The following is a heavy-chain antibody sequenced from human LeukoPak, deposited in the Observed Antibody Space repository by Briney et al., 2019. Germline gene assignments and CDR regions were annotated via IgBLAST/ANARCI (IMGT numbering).Heavy chain of an antibody. Sequence: GESLKISCKGSGYSFTSYWIGWVRQLPAKGLQWMGIIYPGDSDTAYSPSFQGQVTVSADKSITTAYLQWSSLKASDTAMYYCARRGRYSYGSYFDYWGQGTLVTVSS. V-gene: IGHV5-51*01. D-gene: IGHD5-18*01. CDR1: GYSFTSYW. CDR2: IYPGDSDT. J-gene: IGHJ4*02. CDR3: ARRGRYSYGSYFDY.